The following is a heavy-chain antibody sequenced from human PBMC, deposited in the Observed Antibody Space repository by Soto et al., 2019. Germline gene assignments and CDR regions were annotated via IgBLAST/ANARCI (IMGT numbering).Heavy chain of an antibody. J-gene: IGHJ4*02. V-gene: IGHV4-31*03. D-gene: IGHD3-22*01. CDR3: ASTYYNASSGPFDY. CDR1: GCSISSGNYY. CDR2: IYYSGST. Sequence: SETLSLTCTVSGCSISSGNYYWSWIRQHPGKGLEWIGYIYYSGSTYYNPSLKSRVTISVDTSKNQFSLKLSSVTAADTAVYYCASTYYNASSGPFDYWGQGTLVTVS.